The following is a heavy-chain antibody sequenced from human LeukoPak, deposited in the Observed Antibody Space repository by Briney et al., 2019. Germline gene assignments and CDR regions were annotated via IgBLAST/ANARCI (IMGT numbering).Heavy chain of an antibody. CDR2: IYYGGST. Sequence: SETLSLTCTVSGGSISSYYWSWIRQPPGKGLEWIGYIYYGGSTNYNPSLKSRVTISVDTSKNQFSLKLSSVTAADTAVYYCARVDWANWLDPWGQGTLVTVSS. CDR3: ARVDWANWLDP. J-gene: IGHJ5*02. D-gene: IGHD3/OR15-3a*01. CDR1: GGSISSYY. V-gene: IGHV4-59*12.